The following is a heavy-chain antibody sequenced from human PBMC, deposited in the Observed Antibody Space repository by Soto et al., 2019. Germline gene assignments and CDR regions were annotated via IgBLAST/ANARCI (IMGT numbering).Heavy chain of an antibody. CDR3: VKHSEYQLLSWFDP. CDR1: GFTFSTYA. J-gene: IGHJ5*02. V-gene: IGHV3-23*01. D-gene: IGHD2-2*01. CDR2: ISAGGGNT. Sequence: GGSLRLSCAASGFTFSTYAMSWVRQAPGKGLEWVSGISAGGGNTFYADSVRGRFTISRDNSKNTLDLQMSSLRAEDAALYFCVKHSEYQLLSWFDPWGQGTLVNVSS.